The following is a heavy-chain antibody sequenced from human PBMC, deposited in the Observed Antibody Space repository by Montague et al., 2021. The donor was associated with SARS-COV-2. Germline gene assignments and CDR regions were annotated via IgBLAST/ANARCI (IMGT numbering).Heavy chain of an antibody. CDR1: GGSISSYY. CDR3: ASPGGYCSGGSCYYVY. V-gene: IGHV4-59*01. CDR2: IYYSGSS. J-gene: IGHJ4*02. Sequence: TLSFTCTVSGGSISSYYWSWIRQPPGKGLEWIGYIYYSGSSNYNPSLKSRVTISIDTSKNQFSLNLNSVTAADGAVYYCASPGGYCSGGSCYYVYWGQGTLVTVSS. D-gene: IGHD2-15*01.